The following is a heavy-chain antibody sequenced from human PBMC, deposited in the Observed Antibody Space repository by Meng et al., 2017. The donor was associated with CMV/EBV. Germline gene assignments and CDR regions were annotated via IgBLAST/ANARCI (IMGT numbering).Heavy chain of an antibody. CDR1: GFTFRTYF. J-gene: IGHJ3*02. Sequence: SGFTFRTYFLFLVRQAPGKGLDWVSLISFYGSDTYSAASVKGLFTISRDNSQSTLYLQMNSLRVEDTAVYYCAKAHSATYLDTFDIWGQGTMVTVSS. V-gene: IGHV3-30*18. CDR2: ISFYGSDT. CDR3: AKAHSATYLDTFDI. D-gene: IGHD1-26*01.